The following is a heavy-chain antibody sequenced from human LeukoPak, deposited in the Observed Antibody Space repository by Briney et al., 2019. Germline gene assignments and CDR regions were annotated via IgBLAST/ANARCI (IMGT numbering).Heavy chain of an antibody. V-gene: IGHV1-2*02. Sequence: ASVKVSCKASGYTFTGYYMHWVRQAPGQGLEWMGWMNPNSGGTNYAQKFQGRVTMTRDTSISTASMELSRLRSDDTAVYYCARSRGYCSGGSCYSYYYYGMDVWGQGTTVTVSS. CDR2: MNPNSGGT. CDR3: ARSRGYCSGGSCYSYYYYGMDV. CDR1: GYTFTGYY. D-gene: IGHD2-15*01. J-gene: IGHJ6*02.